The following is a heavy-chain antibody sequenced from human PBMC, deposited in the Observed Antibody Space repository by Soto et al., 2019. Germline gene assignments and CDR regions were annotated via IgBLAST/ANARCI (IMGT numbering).Heavy chain of an antibody. CDR3: ARVVPGAEAWFGP. Sequence: ASVKVSCKASGYTFTNNDINWVRQAPGQPLEWLGWISLYSDGTNYAQKFQGRVSMTTDTSTTTAYMELRSLRSDDTAVYYCARVVPGAEAWFGPWGQGTLVTVSS. CDR1: GYTFTNND. V-gene: IGHV1-18*01. CDR2: ISLYSDGT. J-gene: IGHJ5*02. D-gene: IGHD2-2*01.